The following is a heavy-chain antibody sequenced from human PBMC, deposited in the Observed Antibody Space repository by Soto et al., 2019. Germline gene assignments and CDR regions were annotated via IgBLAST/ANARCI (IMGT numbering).Heavy chain of an antibody. Sequence: GSLRLTCAASGFPCCSYDITWVRQAPGNGLEWVSTILVDGRTFYVDSVKGRFTISRDNSRNTVYLQMNSLTAGDTALYYCAKATATGGGAFDFCGQGSMVTVSS. D-gene: IGHD2-8*02. CDR3: AKATATGGGAFDF. J-gene: IGHJ3*01. V-gene: IGHV3-23*01. CDR2: ILVDGRT. CDR1: GFPCCSYD.